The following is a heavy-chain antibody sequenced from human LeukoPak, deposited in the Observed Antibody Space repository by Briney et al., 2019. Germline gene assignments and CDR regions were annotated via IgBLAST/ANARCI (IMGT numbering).Heavy chain of an antibody. Sequence: ASVKVSCKASGYTFTTYGISWVRQAPGQGLEWMGWISADNGDTNYAQKFQGRVTMTTDTSTSTAYMELRSLRSDDTAVYYCAREGNDILTGYSSYYFDYWGQRTLVTVSS. CDR2: ISADNGDT. V-gene: IGHV1-18*01. D-gene: IGHD3-9*01. CDR1: GYTFTTYG. J-gene: IGHJ4*02. CDR3: AREGNDILTGYSSYYFDY.